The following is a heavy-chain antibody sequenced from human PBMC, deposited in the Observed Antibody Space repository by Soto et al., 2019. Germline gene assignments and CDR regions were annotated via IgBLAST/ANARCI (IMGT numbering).Heavy chain of an antibody. CDR3: AREGGGDRIDY. J-gene: IGHJ4*02. Sequence: QVQMVESGGGLVKPGGSLRRSCAASGFTFSDYYMSWIRQAPGKGLEWVSYISSSSSYTNYADSVKGRFTISRDNAENALYLKMNSLSAEDTAVYYCAREGGGDRIDYWGQGALVTVSS. D-gene: IGHD3-10*01. V-gene: IGHV3-11*06. CDR1: GFTFSDYY. CDR2: ISSSSSYT.